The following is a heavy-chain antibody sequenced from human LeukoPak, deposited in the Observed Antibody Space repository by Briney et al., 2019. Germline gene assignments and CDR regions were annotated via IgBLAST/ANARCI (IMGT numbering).Heavy chain of an antibody. CDR1: GFTFRNYG. D-gene: IGHD2-15*01. CDR3: AKAEGYCSGTWCFRWFDW. Sequence: GRSLRLSCAASGFTFRNYGMYWVRQDPGKGLQWVSIINGSGSFTSYADSVKGRLTISGDNSKNTLYLQMNSLRAEDTAVYYCAKAEGYCSGTWCFRWFDWWGQGTLVTVSS. V-gene: IGHV3-23*01. CDR2: INGSGSFT. J-gene: IGHJ4*02.